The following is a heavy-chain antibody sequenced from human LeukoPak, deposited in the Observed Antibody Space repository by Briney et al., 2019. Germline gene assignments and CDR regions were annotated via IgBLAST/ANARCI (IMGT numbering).Heavy chain of an antibody. CDR3: AREGGGYCSSTSCLNAFDI. CDR1: GYTFTGYY. D-gene: IGHD2-2*01. Sequence: GASVKVSCKASGYTFTGYYMHWVRQAPGQGLEWMGWINPNSGGTNYAQKFQGRVTVTRDTSISTAYMELSRLRSDDTAVYYCAREGGGYCSSTSCLNAFDIWGQGTMVTVSS. V-gene: IGHV1-2*02. CDR2: INPNSGGT. J-gene: IGHJ3*02.